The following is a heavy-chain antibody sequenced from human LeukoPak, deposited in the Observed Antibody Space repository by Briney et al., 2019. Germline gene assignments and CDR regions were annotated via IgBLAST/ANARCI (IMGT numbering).Heavy chain of an antibody. D-gene: IGHD6-13*01. CDR3: ARDLGSSWPGVFDY. Sequence: PGGSLRLSCAASGFTFRNYLMNWVRQAPGKGLEWVSFISSTGGTIYYADSVKGRFTISRDNSKNTLYLQMNSLRAEDTAVYYCARDLGSSWPGVFDYWGQGTLVTVSS. CDR2: ISSTGGTI. J-gene: IGHJ4*02. V-gene: IGHV3-48*01. CDR1: GFTFRNYL.